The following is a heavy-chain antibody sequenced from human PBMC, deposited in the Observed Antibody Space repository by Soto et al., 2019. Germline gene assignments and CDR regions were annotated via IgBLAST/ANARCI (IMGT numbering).Heavy chain of an antibody. CDR3: ARDGTTGSYYGMDV. CDR2: IIPILGIA. D-gene: IGHD1-1*01. V-gene: IGHV1-69*02. CDR1: GGTFSSYT. J-gene: IGHJ6*02. Sequence: QVQLVQSGAEVKKPGSSVKVSCKASGGTFSSYTISWVRQAPGQGLEWMGRIIPILGIANYAQKFQGRVTITADKSTSTAYMELSSLRSEDTDVYYCARDGTTGSYYGMDVWGQGTTVTVSS.